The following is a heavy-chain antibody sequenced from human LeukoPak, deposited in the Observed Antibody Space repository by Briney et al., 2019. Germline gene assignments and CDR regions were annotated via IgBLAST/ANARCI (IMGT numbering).Heavy chain of an antibody. Sequence: GGSLRLSCAASGFTFSSYAMHWVRQAPGKGLEWVAVISYDGSNKYYADSVKGRFTISRDNSKNTLYLQMNSLRAEDTAVYYCARAKLIAAAVPYWGQGTLVTVSS. CDR1: GFTFSSYA. CDR3: ARAKLIAAAVPY. J-gene: IGHJ4*02. CDR2: ISYDGSNK. D-gene: IGHD6-13*01. V-gene: IGHV3-30-3*01.